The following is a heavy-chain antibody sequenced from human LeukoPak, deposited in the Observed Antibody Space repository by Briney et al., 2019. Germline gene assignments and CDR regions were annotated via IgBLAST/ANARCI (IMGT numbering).Heavy chain of an antibody. CDR3: AKDRGVVPAAIFDY. V-gene: IGHV3-23*01. CDR2: ISGSGGST. Sequence: GGSLRLSCAASGFIFSDYYMSWVRQAPGKGLEWVSAISGSGGSTYYADSVKGRFTISRDNSKNTLYLQMNSLRAEDTAVYYCAKDRGVVPAAIFDYWGQGTLVTVSS. D-gene: IGHD2-2*01. CDR1: GFIFSDYY. J-gene: IGHJ4*02.